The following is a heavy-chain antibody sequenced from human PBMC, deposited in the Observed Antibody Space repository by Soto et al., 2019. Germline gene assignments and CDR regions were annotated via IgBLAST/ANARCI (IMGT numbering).Heavy chain of an antibody. D-gene: IGHD6-13*01. V-gene: IGHV1-69*13. CDR1: GGTFSSYA. J-gene: IGHJ5*02. CDR2: IIPIFGTA. CDR3: ARGSGAWQQLVPFDP. Sequence: GDSVQVACKASGGTFSSYAISWVRQAPGQGLEWMGGIIPIFGTANYAQKFQGRVTITADESTSTAYMELSSLRSEDTAVHYCARGSGAWQQLVPFDPWGQGTLVTVSS.